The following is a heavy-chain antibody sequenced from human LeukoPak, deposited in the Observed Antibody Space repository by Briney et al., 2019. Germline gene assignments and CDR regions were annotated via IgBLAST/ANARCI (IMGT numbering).Heavy chain of an antibody. V-gene: IGHV1-2*02. CDR2: INPNNGDT. Sequence: GASVKVSCKTSRNTFTSHHIHWVRQAPGQGLEWMGWINPNNGDTKYAQIIQGRVTMTRDTSISTAYMELSRLTSGDTAIYYCAREPTGSGDPGDIWGQGTMVTVSS. CDR1: RNTFTSHH. J-gene: IGHJ3*02. D-gene: IGHD6-19*01. CDR3: AREPTGSGDPGDI.